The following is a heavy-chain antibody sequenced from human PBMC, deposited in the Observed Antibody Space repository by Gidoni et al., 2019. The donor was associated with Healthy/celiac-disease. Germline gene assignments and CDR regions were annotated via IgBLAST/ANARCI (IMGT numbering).Heavy chain of an antibody. D-gene: IGHD3-10*01. V-gene: IGHV1-46*01. CDR2: INPSGGST. Sequence: QVQLVQSGAEVQKPGASVKVSCKASGYTFTSYYMHWGRQAPGQGLEWMGIINPSGGSTSYEQKVQGRVTMTRDTSTSTVYMELSSLRSEDTAVYYCARDGRQLWFGDHNWFDPWGQGTLVTVSS. CDR1: GYTFTSYY. CDR3: ARDGRQLWFGDHNWFDP. J-gene: IGHJ5*02.